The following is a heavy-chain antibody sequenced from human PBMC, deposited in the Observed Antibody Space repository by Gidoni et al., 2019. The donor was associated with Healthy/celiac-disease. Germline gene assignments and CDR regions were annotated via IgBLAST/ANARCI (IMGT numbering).Heavy chain of an antibody. CDR1: GYTFTSYD. D-gene: IGHD2-15*01. CDR3: ARRFVAPNWFDP. Sequence: QVQLVQSGAEVKKPGASVKVSCKASGYTFTSYDTNWVRQATGQGLEWMGWMNPNSGNTGYAQKFQGRVTMTRNTSISTAYMELSSLRSEDTAVYYCARRFVAPNWFDPWGQGTLVTVSS. V-gene: IGHV1-8*01. CDR2: MNPNSGNT. J-gene: IGHJ5*02.